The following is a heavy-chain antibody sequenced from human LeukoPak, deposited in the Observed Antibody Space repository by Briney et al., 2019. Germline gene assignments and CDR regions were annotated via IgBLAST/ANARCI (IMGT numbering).Heavy chain of an antibody. Sequence: GGSLRLSCAASGFTFCRCAMNWVRQAPGKGLEWVSAISGSGGSTYYADSVKGRFTISRDNSKNTLYLQMNSLRAEDTAVYYCAKCRRSSGCDYWGQGTLVTVSS. CDR1: GFTFCRCA. CDR2: ISGSGGST. V-gene: IGHV3-23*01. D-gene: IGHD6-19*01. CDR3: AKCRRSSGCDY. J-gene: IGHJ4*02.